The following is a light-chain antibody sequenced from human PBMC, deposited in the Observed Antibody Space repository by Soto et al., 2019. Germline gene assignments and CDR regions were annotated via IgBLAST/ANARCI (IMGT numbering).Light chain of an antibody. Sequence: DILMTQSPSSVSASVGDRVTITCRASQAISTWLAWYQQNPGKAPKLLIYSASNLQSGVPSRFSGSGSGTDFTLTISSLQPEDFATYYCQQANSFPRTFGQGTKVEIK. CDR2: SAS. V-gene: IGKV1D-12*01. CDR3: QQANSFPRT. J-gene: IGKJ1*01. CDR1: QAISTW.